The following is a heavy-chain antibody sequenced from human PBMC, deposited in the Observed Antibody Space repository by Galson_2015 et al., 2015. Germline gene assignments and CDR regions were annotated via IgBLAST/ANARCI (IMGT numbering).Heavy chain of an antibody. CDR1: GLTLCSNG. CDR3: TTDDCSSTSCYTDTVNDY. CDR2: ILCDGDSK. D-gene: IGHD2-2*02. J-gene: IGHJ4*02. Sequence: SLRLSCAASGLTLCSNGMHWVRQAPGKGLGWAALILCDGDSKHYTDSVKGRLTISRDDSKNTLYLQMNSLKTEDTAVYYCTTDDCSSTSCYTDTVNDYWGQGTLVTVSS. V-gene: IGHV3-30*03.